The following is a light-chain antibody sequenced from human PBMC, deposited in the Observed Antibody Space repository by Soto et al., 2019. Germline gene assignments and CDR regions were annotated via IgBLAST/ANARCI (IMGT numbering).Light chain of an antibody. V-gene: IGLV2-14*01. CDR2: DVR. CDR3: SSYTSSSTVI. CDR1: SSDIGGYNY. J-gene: IGLJ2*01. Sequence: QSALTQPASMSGSPGQSITISRTGTSSDIGGYNYISWYQQLPGKAPKFIIYDVRNRPSGVSNRFSGSRSGNTASLTISGLQAEDEADYYSSSYTSSSTVIFGGGTKLTVL.